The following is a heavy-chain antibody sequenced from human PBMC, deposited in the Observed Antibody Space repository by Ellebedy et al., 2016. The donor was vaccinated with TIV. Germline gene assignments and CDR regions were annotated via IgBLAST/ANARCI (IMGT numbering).Heavy chain of an antibody. J-gene: IGHJ4*02. CDR3: AKLTSVNSPFDY. D-gene: IGHD4-23*01. V-gene: IGHV3-53*01. Sequence: GESLKISCAASGFTVSSNYMSWVRQAPGKGLEWVSVIYSGGSTYDADSVKGRFTISRDNSKNTLYLQMNSLRAEDTAVYYCAKLTSVNSPFDYWGQGTLVTVSS. CDR2: IYSGGST. CDR1: GFTVSSNY.